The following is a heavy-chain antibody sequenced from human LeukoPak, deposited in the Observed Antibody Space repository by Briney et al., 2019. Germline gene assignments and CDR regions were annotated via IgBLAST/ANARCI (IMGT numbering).Heavy chain of an antibody. CDR3: ARPDPKNNGNEYFDY. CDR2: ISAYNGKT. J-gene: IGHJ4*02. Sequence: EASVKVSCKAFGYTFTSYGISWLRQAPGQRLEWMGWISAYNGKTNYVQDLQGRLTFTTDASTNTAYMELRNLRSDDTAAYFCARPDPKNNGNEYFDYWGQGTLVTVSS. D-gene: IGHD1/OR15-1a*01. V-gene: IGHV1-18*01. CDR1: GYTFTSYG.